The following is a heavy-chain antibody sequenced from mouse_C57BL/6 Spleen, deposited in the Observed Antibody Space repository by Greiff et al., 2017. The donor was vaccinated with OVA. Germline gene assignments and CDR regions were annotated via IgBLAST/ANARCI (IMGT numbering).Heavy chain of an antibody. D-gene: IGHD1-1*01. CDR1: GYTFTSYG. CDR3: AREDITTVVDYYAMDY. J-gene: IGHJ4*01. CDR2: IYPRSGNT. V-gene: IGHV1-81*01. Sequence: QVQLQQSGAELARPGASVKLSCKASGYTFTSYGISWVKQRTGQGLEWIGEIYPRSGNTYYNEKFKGKATLTADKSSSTAYMELRILTSEDSAVYFCAREDITTVVDYYAMDYWGQGTSVTVSS.